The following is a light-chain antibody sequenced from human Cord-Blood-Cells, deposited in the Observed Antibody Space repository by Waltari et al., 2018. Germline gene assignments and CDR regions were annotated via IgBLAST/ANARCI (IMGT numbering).Light chain of an antibody. V-gene: IGKV1-39*01. CDR2: AAS. J-gene: IGKJ5*01. CDR1: QSISSY. CDR3: QQSYSTSIT. Sequence: DIQMTQSTSSLSASVGDRVPITCRASQSISSYFNWYQQKPGKAPKLLIYAASSLQSGVPSRFSGSGSGTDFTLTISSLQPEDFATYYCQQSYSTSITFGQGTRLEIK.